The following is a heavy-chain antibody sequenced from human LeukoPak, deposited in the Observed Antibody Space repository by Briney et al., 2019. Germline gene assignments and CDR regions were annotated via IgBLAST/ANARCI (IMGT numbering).Heavy chain of an antibody. V-gene: IGHV3-30*02. J-gene: IGHJ4*02. D-gene: IGHD4-17*01. Sequence: GGSLRLSCAASRFTFSSYGMDWVRQAPGKGLEWVAFIRYDGSNKYYADSVKGRFTISRDNSKNTLYLQMNSLRAEDTAVYYCAKDPDPYGDHGDWGLGTLVTVSS. CDR1: RFTFSSYG. CDR3: AKDPDPYGDHGD. CDR2: IRYDGSNK.